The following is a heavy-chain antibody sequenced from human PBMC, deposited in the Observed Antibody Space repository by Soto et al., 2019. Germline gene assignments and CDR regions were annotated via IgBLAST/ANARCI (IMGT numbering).Heavy chain of an antibody. J-gene: IGHJ3*02. CDR3: ARLRTTVTTFDAFDI. Sequence: QLQLQESGPGLVKPSETLSLTCTVSGGSISSSSYYWGWIRQPPGKGLEWIGSIYYSGSTYYNPSLKSRVTTSVDTSKNQFSLKLSSVTAADTAVYYCARLRTTVTTFDAFDIWGQGTMVTVSS. CDR1: GGSISSSSYY. D-gene: IGHD4-17*01. CDR2: IYYSGST. V-gene: IGHV4-39*01.